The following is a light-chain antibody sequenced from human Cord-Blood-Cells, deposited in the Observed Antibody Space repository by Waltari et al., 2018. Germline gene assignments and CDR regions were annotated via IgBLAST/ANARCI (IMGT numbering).Light chain of an antibody. V-gene: IGLV2-11*01. CDR2: DVS. CDR1: SSHVGGYTY. Sequence: QSALTQPRSVSGSPAQSVTISCTGTSSHVGGYTYVSWYQQHPGKAPKLIIYDVSKRPSGVPDRFSGSKSGNMASLTISGLQAEDEADYYCCSYAGSSWVFGGGTKLTVL. J-gene: IGLJ3*02. CDR3: CSYAGSSWV.